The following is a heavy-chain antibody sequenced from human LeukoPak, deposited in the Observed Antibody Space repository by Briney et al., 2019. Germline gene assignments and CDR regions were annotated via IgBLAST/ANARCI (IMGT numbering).Heavy chain of an antibody. D-gene: IGHD2-2*01. CDR3: ARVYCSSTSCYARPWFLDV. Sequence: GGSLRLSCAASGFTFSSYSMNWVRQAPGKGLEWVSSISSSSSYIYYADSVKGRFTISRDSAKNSLYLQMNSLRAEDTAVYYCARVYCSSTSCYARPWFLDVWGQGTTVTVSS. CDR2: ISSSSSYI. V-gene: IGHV3-21*01. CDR1: GFTFSSYS. J-gene: IGHJ6*02.